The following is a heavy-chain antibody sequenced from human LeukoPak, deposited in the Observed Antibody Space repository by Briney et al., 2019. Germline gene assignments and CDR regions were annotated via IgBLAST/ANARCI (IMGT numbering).Heavy chain of an antibody. Sequence: GGSLGLSCAAAGFTFSGSALQWFRKAPGKGLEWVAFIRFDGGDTYYAGSVKGRFTISRDNSKHTLYLQMNSLRGEDTAVYYCAKGSYDDIWGSYRPYYFDYWGQGTLVTVSS. D-gene: IGHD3-16*02. CDR2: IRFDGGDT. V-gene: IGHV3-30*02. CDR3: AKGSYDDIWGSYRPYYFDY. CDR1: GFTFSGSA. J-gene: IGHJ4*02.